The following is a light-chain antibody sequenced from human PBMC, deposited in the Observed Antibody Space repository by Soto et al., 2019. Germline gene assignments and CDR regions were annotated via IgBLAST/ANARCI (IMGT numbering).Light chain of an antibody. CDR2: GAS. CDR1: QSVYSN. Sequence: IVMTQAPATLSVSPWERSTLSFRASQSVYSNLAWYQQKPGQAPRLLIYGASTRATGIPVRFSGSASGTEFTLTISSLQSEDFTVYYCQQYNKWPLTFGQGTKVDIK. V-gene: IGKV3-15*01. CDR3: QQYNKWPLT. J-gene: IGKJ1*01.